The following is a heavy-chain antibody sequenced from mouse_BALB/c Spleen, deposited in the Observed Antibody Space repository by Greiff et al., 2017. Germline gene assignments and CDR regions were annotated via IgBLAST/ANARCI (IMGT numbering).Heavy chain of an antibody. D-gene: IGHD1-1*01. V-gene: IGHV5-6*02. Sequence: DVKLVESGGDLVKPGGSLKLSCAASGFTFSSYGMSWVRQTPDKRLEWVATISSGGSYTYYPDSVKGRFTISRDNAKNTLYLQMSSLKSEDTAMYYCAREAYYGSSPWFAYWGQGTLVTVSA. CDR2: ISSGGSYT. CDR3: AREAYYGSSPWFAY. J-gene: IGHJ3*01. CDR1: GFTFSSYG.